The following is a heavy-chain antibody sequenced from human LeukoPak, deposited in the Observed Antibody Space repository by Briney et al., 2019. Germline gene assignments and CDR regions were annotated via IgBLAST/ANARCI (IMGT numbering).Heavy chain of an antibody. J-gene: IGHJ4*02. CDR2: IYSGGST. V-gene: IGHV3-66*01. CDR3: ARGPTVQGDLDY. CDR1: GITVSSND. Sequence: GGSLRLSCAASGITVSSNDMSWVRQAPGKGLEWVSVIYSGGSTYYADSVKGRFTISRDISKNTLYLQMNSLRAEDTAVYYCARGPTVQGDLDYWGQGTLVTVSS. D-gene: IGHD3-16*01.